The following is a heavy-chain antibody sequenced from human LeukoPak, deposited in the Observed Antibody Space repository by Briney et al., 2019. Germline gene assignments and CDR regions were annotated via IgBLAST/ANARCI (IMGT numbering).Heavy chain of an antibody. CDR3: AKDLPWMGATADY. CDR2: ISGSGGST. Sequence: PGGSLRLSCAASGFTFSSYAMSWVRQAPGKGLEWVSAISGSGGSTYYADSVKGRFTISRYNSSNTLYLQMNSLRAEDTAVYYCAKDLPWMGATADYWGQGTLVTVSS. V-gene: IGHV3-23*01. D-gene: IGHD1-26*01. CDR1: GFTFSSYA. J-gene: IGHJ4*02.